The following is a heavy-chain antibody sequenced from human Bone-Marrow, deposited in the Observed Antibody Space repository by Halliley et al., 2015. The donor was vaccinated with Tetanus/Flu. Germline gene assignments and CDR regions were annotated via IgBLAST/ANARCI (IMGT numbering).Heavy chain of an antibody. D-gene: IGHD3-16*01. V-gene: IGHV4-34*01. Sequence: GLGKPSETVSLTCAVYGGSFSGHCWTWIRQTPGKGLEWIGAMNHKGRTTYNPSLMGRVTISVDTSKNQLSLRLTSLIAADTVMYYCARGMADGGWRGGRRGSLYYGMDVGGQGVTVTVSS. J-gene: IGHJ6*02. CDR3: ARGMADGGWRGGRRGSLYYGMDV. CDR2: MNHKGRT. CDR1: GGSFSGHC.